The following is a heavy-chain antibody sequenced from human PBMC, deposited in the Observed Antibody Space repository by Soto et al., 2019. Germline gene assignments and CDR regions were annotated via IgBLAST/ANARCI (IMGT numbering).Heavy chain of an antibody. V-gene: IGHV1-2*04. CDR3: ARGEGGPRWGSIDY. CDR1: GYTFSGYY. CDR2: INPNSGGT. Sequence: GASVKVSCKASGYTFSGYYMHWVRKAPGQGLEWMGWINPNSGGTNYAQKFQGWVTMTRDTSISTAYMELSRLRSDDTAVYYCARGEGGPRWGSIDYWGQGTLVTISS. D-gene: IGHD2-21*01. J-gene: IGHJ4*02.